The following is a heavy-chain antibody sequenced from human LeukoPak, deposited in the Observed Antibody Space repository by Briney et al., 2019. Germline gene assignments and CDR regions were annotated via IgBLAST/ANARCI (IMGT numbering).Heavy chain of an antibody. CDR3: ASLRTDY. CDR2: ISSDGNNK. J-gene: IGHJ4*02. Sequence: GGSLRLSCAASGFIFTNYFMSWVRQAPGKGLEWVAVISSDGNNKYYADSVKGRFTVSRDNSKNMLYLQMNSLRAEDTAMFYCASLRTDYWGQGTLVTVSS. CDR1: GFIFTNYF. V-gene: IGHV3-30-3*01.